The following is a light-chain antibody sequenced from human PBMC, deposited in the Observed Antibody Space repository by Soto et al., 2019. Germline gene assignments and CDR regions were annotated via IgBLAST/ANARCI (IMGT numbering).Light chain of an antibody. Sequence: EIVLTQSPGTLSLSPGERATLSCRASQSVSSSYLAWYQQKPGQAPRLLIYGASSRATGIPDRFSGSGSGKDFTLNISRLESEDFAVYYCQQYGTSPQTFGQGNKVEIK. CDR3: QQYGTSPQT. V-gene: IGKV3-20*01. J-gene: IGKJ1*01. CDR2: GAS. CDR1: QSVSSSY.